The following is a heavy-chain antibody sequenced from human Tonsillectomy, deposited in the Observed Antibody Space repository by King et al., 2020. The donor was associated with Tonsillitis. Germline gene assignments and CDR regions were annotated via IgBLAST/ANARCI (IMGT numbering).Heavy chain of an antibody. CDR1: GDSIGTYY. J-gene: IGHJ4*02. Sequence: VQLPESGPGLVKPSETLSLTCTVSGDSIGTYYWSWIRQPPGKGLEWIGYVYYTGANMYNPSLKTRVTISDDTSKNQFSLRLTSVTAADTAVYYCARHSGYASGLFSHWGQGILVTVPA. CDR3: ARHSGYASGLFSH. D-gene: IGHD6-19*01. V-gene: IGHV4-59*08. CDR2: VYYTGAN.